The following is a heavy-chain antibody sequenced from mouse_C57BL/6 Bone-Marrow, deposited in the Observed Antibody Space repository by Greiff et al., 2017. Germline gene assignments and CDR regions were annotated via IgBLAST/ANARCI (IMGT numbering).Heavy chain of an antibody. J-gene: IGHJ4*01. CDR3: ARDAAVVAHGAMDY. CDR1: GFTFSDFY. V-gene: IGHV7-1*01. CDR2: SRNKANDYTT. Sequence: EVKLVESGGGLVQSGRSLRLSCATSGFTFSDFYMEWVRQAPGKGLEWIAASRNKANDYTTEYRSSVKGRFIVSRDTAQSILYLQMHALRAEDTAIYYCARDAAVVAHGAMDYWGQGTSVTVSS. D-gene: IGHD1-1*01.